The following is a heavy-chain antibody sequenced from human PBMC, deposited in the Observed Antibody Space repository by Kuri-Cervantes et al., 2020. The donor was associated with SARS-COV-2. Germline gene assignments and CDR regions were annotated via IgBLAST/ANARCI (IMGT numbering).Heavy chain of an antibody. Sequence: ESLKISCAVYGGSFSGYYWSWICQPPGKGLEWIGEINHSGSTNYNPSLKSRVTISVDTSKNQFSLKLSSVTAADTAVYYCARGLKEAKHIVVVTAIRETRRFDYWGQGTLVTVSS. J-gene: IGHJ4*02. CDR3: ARGLKEAKHIVVVTAIRETRRFDY. D-gene: IGHD2-21*02. CDR2: INHSGST. CDR1: GGSFSGYY. V-gene: IGHV4-34*01.